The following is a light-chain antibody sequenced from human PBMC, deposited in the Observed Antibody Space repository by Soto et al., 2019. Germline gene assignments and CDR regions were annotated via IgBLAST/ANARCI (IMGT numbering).Light chain of an antibody. Sequence: EIVTPQSPATLSVSPGERATLSCKPSQTIGSNLAWYQQKHGQPPRLLIHDASTRATDVPARFIGSGSATEFSLTISSLQSEDFALYCCQQYNHWPPTWTFGQGTKVDIK. CDR3: QQYNHWPPTWT. J-gene: IGKJ1*01. V-gene: IGKV3-15*01. CDR2: DAS. CDR1: QTIGSN.